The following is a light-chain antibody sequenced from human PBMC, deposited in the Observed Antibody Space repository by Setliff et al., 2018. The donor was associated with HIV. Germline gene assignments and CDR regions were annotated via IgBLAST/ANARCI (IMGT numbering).Light chain of an antibody. CDR3: SSYTSSRTYV. J-gene: IGLJ1*01. V-gene: IGLV2-14*03. Sequence: QSALTQPASVSGSPGQSITISCTGTSSNVGSYNSVSWYQQHPGKVPKVLIYEVSNRPSGVSNRFSGSKSGNTASLTISGLQAEDESDYYCSSYTSSRTYVFGTGTKV. CDR2: EVS. CDR1: SSNVGSYNS.